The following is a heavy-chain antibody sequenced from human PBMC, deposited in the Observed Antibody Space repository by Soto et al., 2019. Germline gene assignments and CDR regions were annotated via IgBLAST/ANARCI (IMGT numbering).Heavy chain of an antibody. CDR1: GYTFTSYY. V-gene: IGHV1-46*03. CDR3: ARDLGYCSSTSCYGGY. J-gene: IGHJ4*02. CDR2: INPSGGST. D-gene: IGHD2-2*01. Sequence: QVQLVQSGAEVKKPGASVKVSCKASGYTFTSYYMHWVRHAPVQGLEWMGIINPSGGSTSYAQKFQGRVTMTRATSTSTVYMELSSLRSEDTAVYYCARDLGYCSSTSCYGGYWGQGPLVTVSS.